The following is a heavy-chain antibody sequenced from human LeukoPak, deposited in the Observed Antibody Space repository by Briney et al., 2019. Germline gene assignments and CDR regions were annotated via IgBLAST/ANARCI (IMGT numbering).Heavy chain of an antibody. V-gene: IGHV4-39*07. CDR3: ARDGDLIIVPMGAFDI. CDR2: IYYSGST. Sequence: PSETLSLTCTVSGGSISSSSYYWGWIRQPPGKGLEWIGSIYYSGSTYYNPSLKSRVTISVDRSKNQFSLKLSSVTAADTAVYYCARDGDLIIVPMGAFDIWGQGTLVTVSS. J-gene: IGHJ4*02. D-gene: IGHD3-10*01. CDR1: GGSISSSSYY.